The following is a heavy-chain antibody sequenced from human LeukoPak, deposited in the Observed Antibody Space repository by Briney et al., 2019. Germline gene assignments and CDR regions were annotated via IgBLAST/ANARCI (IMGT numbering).Heavy chain of an antibody. V-gene: IGHV3-23*01. D-gene: IGHD2-15*01. J-gene: IGHJ6*02. Sequence: GGSLRLSCAASGFTFSSFALSWVRQSPGKGLEWVSTIVYSGGNTYYADSVKGRFTISRDNSKNTLYLQMSSLRSEDTAVYYCARAGVVVAAGYGMDVWGQGTTVTVSS. CDR1: GFTFSSFA. CDR3: ARAGVVVAAGYGMDV. CDR2: IVYSGGNT.